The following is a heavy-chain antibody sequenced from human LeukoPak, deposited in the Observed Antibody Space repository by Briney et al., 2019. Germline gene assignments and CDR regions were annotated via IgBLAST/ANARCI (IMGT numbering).Heavy chain of an antibody. CDR2: ISSSSSYI. CDR1: GFTFSSYS. CDR3: ARLEIAVGPPDY. Sequence: GGSLRLSCAASGFTFSSYSMNWVRQAPGKGLEWVSSISSSSSYIYYADSVKGRFTISRDNAKNSLYLQMNSLRAEDTAVYYCARLEIAVGPPDYWGQGTLVTVSS. V-gene: IGHV3-21*04. D-gene: IGHD6-19*01. J-gene: IGHJ4*02.